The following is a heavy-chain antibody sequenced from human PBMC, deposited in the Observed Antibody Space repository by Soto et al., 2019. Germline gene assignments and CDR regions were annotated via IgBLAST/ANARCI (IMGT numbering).Heavy chain of an antibody. Sequence: SETLSLTCTVSGGSINSGDYYWSWIRQPPGKGLEWIGYVFHSGSTYYNPSLKSRVAISVDTSKNQFSLRLFSVTAADTAVYYCARDPNYYASGTYYYYGMDVWGQGTTVTVSS. V-gene: IGHV4-30-4*01. CDR2: VFHSGST. D-gene: IGHD3-10*01. J-gene: IGHJ6*02. CDR1: GGSINSGDYY. CDR3: ARDPNYYASGTYYYYGMDV.